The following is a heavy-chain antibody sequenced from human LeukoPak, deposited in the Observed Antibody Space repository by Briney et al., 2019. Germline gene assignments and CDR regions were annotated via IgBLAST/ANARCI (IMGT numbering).Heavy chain of an antibody. V-gene: IGHV3-30-3*01. Sequence: GGSLRPSCAASGFTFSSYAMHWVRQAPGKGLEWVAVISYDGSNKYYADSVKGRFTISRDNSKNTLYLQMNSLRAEDTAVYYCARDPNVVVPAAIRPGAFDIWGQGTMVTVSS. CDR3: ARDPNVVVPAAIRPGAFDI. CDR2: ISYDGSNK. D-gene: IGHD2-2*01. J-gene: IGHJ3*02. CDR1: GFTFSSYA.